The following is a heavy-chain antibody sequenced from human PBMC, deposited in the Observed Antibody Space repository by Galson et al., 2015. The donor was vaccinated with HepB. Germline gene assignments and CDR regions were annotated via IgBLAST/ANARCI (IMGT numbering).Heavy chain of an antibody. V-gene: IGHV3-30*18. J-gene: IGHJ4*02. Sequence: SLRLSCAASGFTFSSYGMHWVRQAPGKGLEWVAVISSDGSNKYYADSVKGRFTISRDNSKNTLYLQMNSLRAEDTAVYYCAKDRTDYDFWSGMGYWGQGTLVTVSS. D-gene: IGHD3-3*01. CDR3: AKDRTDYDFWSGMGY. CDR2: ISSDGSNK. CDR1: GFTFSSYG.